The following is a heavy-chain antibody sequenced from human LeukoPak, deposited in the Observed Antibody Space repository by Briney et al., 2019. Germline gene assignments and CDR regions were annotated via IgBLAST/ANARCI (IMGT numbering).Heavy chain of an antibody. Sequence: RGSLRPSCAAPGVTPSSCYMYWVRQAPGKGLEWVSFIHRDDKTYYADSVKGRFTMSRDNSRNTLFLQMNSLGADDTAVYYCAREVIGIPSYFGYWGQGILVTVSS. CDR3: AREVIGIPSYFGY. V-gene: IGHV3-53*01. CDR2: IHRDDKT. CDR1: GVTPSSCY. J-gene: IGHJ4*02. D-gene: IGHD1-14*01.